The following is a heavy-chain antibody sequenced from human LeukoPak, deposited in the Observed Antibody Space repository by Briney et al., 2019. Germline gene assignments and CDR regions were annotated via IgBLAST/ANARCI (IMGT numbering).Heavy chain of an antibody. J-gene: IGHJ6*03. CDR3: AREYYYDSSGYYYGPFYYYSMDV. Sequence: PGGSLRLSCAASGFTFSSYSMNWVRQAPGKGLEWVSSISSSSSYIYYADSEKGRFTISRDNAKNSLYLQMNSLRAEDTAVYYCAREYYYDSSGYYYGPFYYYSMDVWGKGTTVTVSS. V-gene: IGHV3-21*01. CDR1: GFTFSSYS. CDR2: ISSSSSYI. D-gene: IGHD3-22*01.